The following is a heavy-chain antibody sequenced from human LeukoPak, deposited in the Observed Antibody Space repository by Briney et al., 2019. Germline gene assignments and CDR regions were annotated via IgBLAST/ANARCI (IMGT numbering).Heavy chain of an antibody. Sequence: GGSLRLSCAASGFTFSYYAMHWVRQAPGKGLEWLSSITSSSNYIYYADSVKGRFTISRDNVQNSLYLQMNSLRAEDTAMYYCARDRGYFDNWGQGTLVTVSS. J-gene: IGHJ4*02. CDR3: ARDRGYFDN. V-gene: IGHV3-21*01. CDR2: ITSSSNYI. CDR1: GFTFSYYA.